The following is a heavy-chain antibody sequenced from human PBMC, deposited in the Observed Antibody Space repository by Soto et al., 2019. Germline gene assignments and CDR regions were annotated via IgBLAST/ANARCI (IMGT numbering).Heavy chain of an antibody. CDR3: ARARRGATIFGY. J-gene: IGHJ4*02. D-gene: IGHD5-12*01. V-gene: IGHV1-69*13. CDR2: IIPTFGTA. CDR1: GGTFSSYA. Sequence: GASVKVSCKASGGTFSSYAISWVRQAPGQGLEWMGGIIPTFGTANYAQKFQGRVTITADESTSTAYMELSSLRSEDTAVYYCARARRGATIFGYWGQGTLVTVSS.